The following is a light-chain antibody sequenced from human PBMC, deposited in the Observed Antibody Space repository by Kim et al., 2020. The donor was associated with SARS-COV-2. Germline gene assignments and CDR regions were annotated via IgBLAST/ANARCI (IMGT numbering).Light chain of an antibody. Sequence: DIQMTQSPSSVSASVGDRVTITCRASQDISTWLAWFQQKPGKAPSLLIYAASRLQSGVPSRFSGSGSGTDFTLTISSLQPEDFATYYCQQADSFPPTFGQRTRLGIK. CDR1: QDISTW. V-gene: IGKV1-12*01. CDR3: QQADSFPPT. CDR2: AAS. J-gene: IGKJ5*01.